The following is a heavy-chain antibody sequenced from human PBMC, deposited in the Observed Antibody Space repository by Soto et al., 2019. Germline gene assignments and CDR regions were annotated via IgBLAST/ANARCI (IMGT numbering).Heavy chain of an antibody. CDR3: ARTGIRFGSYYYYGMDV. CDR1: GGSISSSSYY. D-gene: IGHD3-3*02. V-gene: IGHV4-39*01. Sequence: PSETLSLTCTVSGGSISSSSYYWGWIRQPPGKGLEWIGSIYYSGSTYYNPSLKSRVTISVDTSKNQFSLKLSSVTAADTAVYYCARTGIRFGSYYYYGMDVWGQGTTVTVSS. CDR2: IYYSGST. J-gene: IGHJ6*02.